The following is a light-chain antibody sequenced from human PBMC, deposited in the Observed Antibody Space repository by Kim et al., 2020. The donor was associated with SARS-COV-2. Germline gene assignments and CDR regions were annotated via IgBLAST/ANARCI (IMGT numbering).Light chain of an antibody. CDR2: WSS. J-gene: IGKJ3*01. CDR1: QSVLDTHNNKNY. V-gene: IGKV4-1*01. CDR3: QQCYSAPFT. Sequence: ATINCKSSQSVLDTHNNKNYLAWYQQKPGQPPKLLIYWSSTRESGVPDRFSGSGSGTDFTLTISSLQAEDVAVYFCQQCYSAPFTFGPGTKVDIK.